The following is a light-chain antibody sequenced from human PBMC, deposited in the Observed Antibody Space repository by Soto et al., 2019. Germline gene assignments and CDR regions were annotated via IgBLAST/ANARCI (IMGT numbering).Light chain of an antibody. CDR1: TGAVTSGYY. CDR3: LLYYGGAWV. CDR2: GTT. J-gene: IGLJ3*02. V-gene: IGLV7-43*01. Sequence: QTVVTQEPSLTVSPGGTVTLTCASSTGAVTSGYYPNWFQQKLGQAPRALIYGTTNKHSWTPARFSGSLLGGKAALTLSGVRPEDEAEYYCLLYYGGAWVFGGGTKLTVL.